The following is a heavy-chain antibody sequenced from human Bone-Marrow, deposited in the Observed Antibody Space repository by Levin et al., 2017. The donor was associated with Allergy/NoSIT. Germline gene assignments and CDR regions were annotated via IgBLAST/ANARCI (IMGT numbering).Heavy chain of an antibody. CDR2: ISDSSSSI. CDR1: GFTFSNSS. J-gene: IGHJ6*02. D-gene: IGHD2-8*01. CDR3: ARDCPNLSYGRTWYYYYGMDV. Sequence: GGSLRLSCAASGFTFSNSSMNWVRQAPGKGLEWVSYISDSSSSIFYADSVKGRFTISRDNAKNSLFLQMNSLRDEDTAVYYCARDCPNLSYGRTWYYYYGMDVWGQGTTVTVSS. V-gene: IGHV3-48*02.